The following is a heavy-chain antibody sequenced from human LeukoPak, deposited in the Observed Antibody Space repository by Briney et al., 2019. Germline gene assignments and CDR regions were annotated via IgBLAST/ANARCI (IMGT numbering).Heavy chain of an antibody. D-gene: IGHD2-2*01. CDR2: IYTSGST. Sequence: PSQTLSLTCTVSGGPISSGSYYWSWIRQPAGKGLEWIGRIYTSGSTNYNPSLKSRVTISVDTSKNQFSLKLSSVTAADTAVYYCARGSGVVVPAATPDYWGQGTLVTVSS. CDR1: GGPISSGSYY. V-gene: IGHV4-61*02. J-gene: IGHJ4*02. CDR3: ARGSGVVVPAATPDY.